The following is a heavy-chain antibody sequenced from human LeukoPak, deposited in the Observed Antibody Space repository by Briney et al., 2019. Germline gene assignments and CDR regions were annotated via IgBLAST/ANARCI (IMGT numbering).Heavy chain of an antibody. CDR2: ISWNSGSI. D-gene: IGHD1-1*01. CDR1: GFTFDDYA. CDR3: AKDISNWNDDVYYYGMDV. Sequence: PGGSLRLSCAASGFTFDDYAMHWVRHAPGKGLEWVSGISWNSGSIGYADSVKGRFTISRDNAKNSLYLQMNSLRAEGTALYYCAKDISNWNDDVYYYGMDVWGQGTTVTVSS. V-gene: IGHV3-9*01. J-gene: IGHJ6*02.